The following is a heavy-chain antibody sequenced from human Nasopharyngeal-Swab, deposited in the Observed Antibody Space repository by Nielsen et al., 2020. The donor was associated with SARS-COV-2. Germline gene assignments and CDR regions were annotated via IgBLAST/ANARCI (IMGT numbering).Heavy chain of an antibody. Sequence: GGSLRLSCAASGFTFSDYYMSWIRQAPGKGLEWVSYISSSGSTIYYADSVKGRFTISRDNAKNSLYLQMNGLRAEDTAVYYCAISSGYYYPGFDYWGQGTLVTVSS. CDR2: ISSSGSTI. CDR1: GFTFSDYY. J-gene: IGHJ4*02. D-gene: IGHD3-22*01. CDR3: AISSGYYYPGFDY. V-gene: IGHV3-11*01.